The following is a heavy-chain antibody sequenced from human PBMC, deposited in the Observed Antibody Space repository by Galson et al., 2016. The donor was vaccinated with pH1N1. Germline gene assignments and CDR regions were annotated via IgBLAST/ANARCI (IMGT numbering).Heavy chain of an antibody. Sequence: SLRLSCAASGFPFSHYYTGWIRQAPGKGLEWISYISGSDTTIYYADSVRGRFTISRDNAQNSLYLHMNSMRAEDTAVYYCARDHFGWAFDVWGQGTMVTVSP. J-gene: IGHJ3*01. CDR1: GFPFSHYY. D-gene: IGHD3-10*01. CDR2: ISGSDTTI. CDR3: ARDHFGWAFDV. V-gene: IGHV3-11*01.